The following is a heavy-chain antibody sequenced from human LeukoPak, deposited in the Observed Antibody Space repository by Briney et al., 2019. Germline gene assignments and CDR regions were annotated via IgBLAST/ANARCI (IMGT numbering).Heavy chain of an antibody. V-gene: IGHV4-59*01. CDR3: ARVRGIAVAGTGDYYYYYMDV. J-gene: IGHJ6*03. CDR2: IYYSGST. D-gene: IGHD6-19*01. Sequence: SETLSLTCTVSGGSISSYYWSWIRQPPGKGLEWIGYIYYSGSTNYNPSLKSRVTISVDTSKNQFSLKLSSVTAPDTAVYYCARVRGIAVAGTGDYYYYYMDVWGKGTTVTVSS. CDR1: GGSISSYY.